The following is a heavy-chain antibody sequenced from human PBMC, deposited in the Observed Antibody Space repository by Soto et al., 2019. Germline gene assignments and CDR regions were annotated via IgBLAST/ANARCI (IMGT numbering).Heavy chain of an antibody. J-gene: IGHJ4*02. CDR3: ARVRREYDNSGPVDY. CDR1: GGSISSGDYS. CDR2: IYYGGST. V-gene: IGHV4-30-2*01. D-gene: IGHD3-22*01. Sequence: QLQLQESDSGLVKPSQTLSLTCAVSGGSISSGDYSWNWIRQPPGKGLEWIGYIYYGGSTYYNPSLQSRVTMSVDRSRNQFSLKLNSVTAADTAVYYCARVRREYDNSGPVDYWGQGTLVTVSS.